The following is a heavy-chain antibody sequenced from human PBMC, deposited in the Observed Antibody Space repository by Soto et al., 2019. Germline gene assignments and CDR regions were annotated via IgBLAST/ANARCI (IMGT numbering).Heavy chain of an antibody. V-gene: IGHV4-59*01. CDR1: GGSISSYY. J-gene: IGHJ3*02. CDR2: IYYSGST. D-gene: IGHD3-9*01. Sequence: QVQLQESGPGLVKPSETLSLTCTVSGGSISSYYWSWIRQPPGKGLEWIGYIYYSGSTNYNPSLKSRVTISVDTSKNQFSLKLSSVTAADTAVYYCAREGNYDILTGYSYDAFDIWGQGTMVTVSS. CDR3: AREGNYDILTGYSYDAFDI.